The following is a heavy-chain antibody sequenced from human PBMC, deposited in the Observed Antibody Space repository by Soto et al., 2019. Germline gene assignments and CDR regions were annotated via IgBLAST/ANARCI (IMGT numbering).Heavy chain of an antibody. D-gene: IGHD5-12*01. CDR1: GFTFSSYP. V-gene: IGHV3-23*01. J-gene: IGHJ4*02. Sequence: EVQLLESGGGLAQPGGSLRLSCAASGFTFSSYPMSWVRQAPGQGLEWVSGIVASGGITYYADSVKGRFTISRDNSKNTLYRQMNILRAEDTAVYYCAKNSAATIRVGFDYWGKGTLVTVSS. CDR3: AKNSAATIRVGFDY. CDR2: IVASGGIT.